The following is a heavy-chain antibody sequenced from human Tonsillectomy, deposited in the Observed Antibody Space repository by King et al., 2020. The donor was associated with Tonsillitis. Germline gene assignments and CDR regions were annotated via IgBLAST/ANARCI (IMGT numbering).Heavy chain of an antibody. D-gene: IGHD3-10*01. CDR2: ISGSGGSI. V-gene: IGHV3-23*04. CDR1: GFTFANYA. Sequence: VQLVESGGGLVQPGGSLRLSCAASGFTFANYAMSWVRQAPGKGLEWVSAISGSGGSIYYTDSVKGRFTISRDNSKNTLYLQMNSLRDEDTALYYCAKDAGYYGSGTYYFDSCGQGTLVTVSS. J-gene: IGHJ4*02. CDR3: AKDAGYYGSGTYYFDS.